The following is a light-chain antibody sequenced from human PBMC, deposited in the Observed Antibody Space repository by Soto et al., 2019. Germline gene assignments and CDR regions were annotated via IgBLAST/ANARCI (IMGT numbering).Light chain of an antibody. V-gene: IGLV2-14*01. Sequence: QSVLTQPASVSGSPGQSMTISCTGKSSDVGGYNYVSWYQQHPGKAPKLMIYEVSNRPSGVSNRFSGSTSGNTASLTISGLQAEDEADYYCSSYTSSSRVFGGGTKLTVL. CDR3: SSYTSSSRV. J-gene: IGLJ3*02. CDR2: EVS. CDR1: SSDVGGYNY.